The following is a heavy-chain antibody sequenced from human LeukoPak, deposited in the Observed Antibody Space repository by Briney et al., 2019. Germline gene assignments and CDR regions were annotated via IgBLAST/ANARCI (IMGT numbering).Heavy chain of an antibody. CDR3: TGNYYGSGSYADFDY. Sequence: GGSLRLSCAASGFTFSSYWMSWVRQAPGKGLEWVGRIRSTANGYATAYAASVKGRFTISRDDSKNTAYLQMDSLKTEDTAVYYCTGNYYGSGSYADFDYWGQGTLVTVSS. D-gene: IGHD3-10*01. V-gene: IGHV3-73*01. J-gene: IGHJ4*02. CDR1: GFTFSSYW. CDR2: IRSTANGYAT.